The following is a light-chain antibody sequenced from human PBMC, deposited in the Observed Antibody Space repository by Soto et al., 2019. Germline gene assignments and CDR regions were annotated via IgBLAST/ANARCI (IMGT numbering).Light chain of an antibody. CDR2: GNS. V-gene: IGLV1-40*01. CDR1: SSNIGAGYD. CDR3: QSYDSSLSGWV. Sequence: QPVPTQPPSVSGAPGQRVTISCTESSSNIGAGYDVHWYQQLPGTAPKLLIYGNSNRPSGVPDRFSGSKSGTSASLAITGLQAEDEADYYCQSYDSSLSGWVFGGGTKLTVL. J-gene: IGLJ3*02.